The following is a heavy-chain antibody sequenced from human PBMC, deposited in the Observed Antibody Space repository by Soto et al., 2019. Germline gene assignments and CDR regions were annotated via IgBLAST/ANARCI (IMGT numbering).Heavy chain of an antibody. CDR3: AKIAAAGTFAY. CDR2: IYYSGST. Sequence: QLQLQESGPGLVKPSETLSLTCTVSGGSISSSSYYWGWIRQPPGKGLEWIGGIYYSGSTYYNPSLKSRVTISVDTSKNQFSLKLSSVTAADTAVYYCAKIAAAGTFAYWGQGTLVTVSS. CDR1: GGSISSSSYY. D-gene: IGHD6-13*01. J-gene: IGHJ4*02. V-gene: IGHV4-39*01.